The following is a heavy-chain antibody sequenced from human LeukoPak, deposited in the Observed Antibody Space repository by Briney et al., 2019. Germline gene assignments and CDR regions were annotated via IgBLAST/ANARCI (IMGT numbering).Heavy chain of an antibody. J-gene: IGHJ3*02. CDR2: IYYSGST. D-gene: IGHD4-23*01. CDR3: ARAPLYGGNSRGAFDI. V-gene: IGHV4-59*01. CDR1: GGSISSYY. Sequence: SETLSLTCTVSGGSISSYYWSWIRQPPGKGLEWIGYIYYSGSTNYNPSLKSRVTISVDTSKNQFSLKLSSVTAADTAVYYCARAPLYGGNSRGAFDIWGQGTMVTVSS.